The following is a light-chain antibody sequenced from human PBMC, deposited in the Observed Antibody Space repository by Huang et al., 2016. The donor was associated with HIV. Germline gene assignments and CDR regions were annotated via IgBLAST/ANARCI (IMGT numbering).Light chain of an antibody. CDR1: QSLLHSDGKTC. V-gene: IGKV2-29*02. CDR2: EVS. J-gene: IGKJ3*01. Sequence: EIVLTQTPLSLSVTPGQPASISCQSSQSLLHSDGKTCLYWYLQKPGQSPQLLIYEVSRRFSGVPDRFSGSGAGTDFKLTISRGEGEDAGVYYRMEGTHLVGLSFGPGTKVDIK. CDR3: MEGTHLVGLS.